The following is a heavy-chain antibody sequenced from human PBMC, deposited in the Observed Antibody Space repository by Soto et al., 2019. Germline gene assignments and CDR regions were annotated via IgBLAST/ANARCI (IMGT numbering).Heavy chain of an antibody. CDR2: ISGSGGST. CDR1: GFTFSSYA. J-gene: IGHJ3*02. V-gene: IGHV3-23*01. CDR3: AKVGCSSTSCYSQRAKGAFDI. Sequence: EVQLLESGGGLVQPGGSLRLSCAASGFTFSSYAMSWVRQAPGKGLEWVSAISGSGGSTYYADSVKGRFTIFRDNSKNKLYLQMNSLRAEDTAVYYCAKVGCSSTSCYSQRAKGAFDIWGQGTMVTVSS. D-gene: IGHD2-2*01.